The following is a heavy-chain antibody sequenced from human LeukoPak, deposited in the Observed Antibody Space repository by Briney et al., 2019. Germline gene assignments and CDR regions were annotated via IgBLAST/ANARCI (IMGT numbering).Heavy chain of an antibody. D-gene: IGHD6-19*01. V-gene: IGHV3-53*01. CDR1: GFTVSSNY. CDR2: IYSGGST. J-gene: IGHJ6*02. CDR3: ARDLAWRVAGKDYYYGMDV. Sequence: GGSLRLSCAASGFTVSSNYMSWVRQAPGKGLEWVSVIYSGGSTYYADSVKGRFTISRDNSKNTLYLQMNSLRAEDTAVYYCARDLAWRVAGKDYYYGMDVWGQGTTVTVSS.